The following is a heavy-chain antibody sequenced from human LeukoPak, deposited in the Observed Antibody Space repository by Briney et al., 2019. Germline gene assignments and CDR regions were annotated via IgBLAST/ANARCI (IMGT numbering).Heavy chain of an antibody. V-gene: IGHV3-30*18. D-gene: IGHD5-18*01. Sequence: PGGSLRLSCAASGFTFSSYGMHWVRQAPGKGLEWVAVISYDGSNKYYADSVKGRFTSSRDNSKNTLYLQMNSLRAEDTAVYYCAKDRGYSYGYFDYWGQGTLVTVSS. CDR3: AKDRGYSYGYFDY. J-gene: IGHJ4*02. CDR1: GFTFSSYG. CDR2: ISYDGSNK.